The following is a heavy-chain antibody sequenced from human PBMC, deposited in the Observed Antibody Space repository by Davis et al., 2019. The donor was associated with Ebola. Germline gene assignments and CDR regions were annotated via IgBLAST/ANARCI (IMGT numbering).Heavy chain of an antibody. J-gene: IGHJ6*02. D-gene: IGHD1-26*01. CDR1: GYTFSAYY. CDR2: INPNSGAT. V-gene: IGHV1-2*04. CDR3: ASPVFSELPRSYYYYGMDV. Sequence: ASVKVSCKASGYTFSAYYVHWVRQAPGQGLEWMGYINPNSGATKYAQKFQDWVTLTRDTSISTAYMDLSRLRSEDTAVYYCASPVFSELPRSYYYYGMDVWGQGTTVTVSS.